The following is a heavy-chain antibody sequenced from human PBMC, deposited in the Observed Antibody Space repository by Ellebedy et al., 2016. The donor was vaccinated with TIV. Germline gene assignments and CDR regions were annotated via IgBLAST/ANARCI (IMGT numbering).Heavy chain of an antibody. CDR2: IYRDDDK. Sequence: SGPTLVKPTQTLTVTCTFSGFSLSTSGVGVGWIRQPPGKALEWLALIYRDDDKRYSPSLKSRLSITKDTSKNQVVLSMTNVDPVDTATYYCAHRYYFDDSGFPLFDYWGQGALVIVSS. CDR3: AHRYYFDDSGFPLFDY. V-gene: IGHV2-5*02. J-gene: IGHJ4*02. D-gene: IGHD3-9*01. CDR1: GFSLSTSGVG.